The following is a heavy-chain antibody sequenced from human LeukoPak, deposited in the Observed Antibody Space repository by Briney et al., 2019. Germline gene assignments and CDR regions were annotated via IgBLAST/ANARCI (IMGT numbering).Heavy chain of an antibody. D-gene: IGHD6-13*01. CDR1: GGSISRYY. CDR2: IYTSGST. V-gene: IGHV4-4*07. J-gene: IGHJ4*02. CDR3: ARDDPIAAAADY. Sequence: PSETLSLTCTVSGGSISRYYWSWVRQPAGKGLEWIGRIYTSGSTNYNPSLKSRVTMSVDTSKNHSFLKLSSVTAADTAVYYCARDDPIAAAADYWGQGTLVTVSS.